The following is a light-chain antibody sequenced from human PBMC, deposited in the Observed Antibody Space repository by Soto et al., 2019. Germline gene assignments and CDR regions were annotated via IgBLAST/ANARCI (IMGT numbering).Light chain of an antibody. J-gene: IGKJ1*01. CDR3: QQYYSSPLKT. Sequence: DIVMTQSPDSLAVSLGERATINCKSSRSVLYNSNNKNYLAWYQQKPGQPPKLLIYWASTRESGVPDRFSGSGSRTDFTLTISSLQAEDVAVYYCQQYYSSPLKTFGQGTKVEIK. V-gene: IGKV4-1*01. CDR1: RSVLYNSNNKNY. CDR2: WAS.